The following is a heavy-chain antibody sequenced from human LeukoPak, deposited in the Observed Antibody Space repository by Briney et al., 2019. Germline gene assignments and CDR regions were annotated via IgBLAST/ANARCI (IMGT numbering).Heavy chain of an antibody. D-gene: IGHD3-22*01. J-gene: IGHJ4*02. CDR2: IYYSGST. CDR3: ARHGLYYYVSSGYEIFDY. CDR1: GGSISSSSYY. Sequence: SETLSLTCTVSGGSISSSSYYWGWIRQPPGKGLEWIGSIYYSGSTYYNPSLKSRVTISVDTSKNQFSLKLSSVTAADTAVYYCARHGLYYYVSSGYEIFDYWGQGTLVTVSS. V-gene: IGHV4-39*01.